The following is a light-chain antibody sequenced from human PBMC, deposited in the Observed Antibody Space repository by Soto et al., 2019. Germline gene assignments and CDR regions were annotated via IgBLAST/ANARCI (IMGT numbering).Light chain of an antibody. V-gene: IGKV3-11*01. J-gene: IGKJ5*01. Sequence: EIVLTQSPATLSLSPGERATLSCRASQSVSSYLAWYQQKPGQAPRLLIYDASNRATGIPARFSGSGSGTAFNLAISSLAPEDFAVDYCQQRSNWPAITFGQGTRLEI. CDR1: QSVSSY. CDR2: DAS. CDR3: QQRSNWPAIT.